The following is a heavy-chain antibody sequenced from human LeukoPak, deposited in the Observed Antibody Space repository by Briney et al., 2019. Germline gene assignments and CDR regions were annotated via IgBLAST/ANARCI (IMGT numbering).Heavy chain of an antibody. CDR3: ARHTTLHYYAARKPENNWFDT. D-gene: IGHD3-10*01. V-gene: IGHV5-51*01. J-gene: IGHJ5*02. Sequence: GVALQISSKGSGFGFTSFWIAWVRPVPGKGLEWMGILYPGDSDTRYSPSFQGQVTISADKSIGTAPPQWSIPKASYTAKCSCARHTTLHYYAARKPENNWFDTWGQGTLVTASS. CDR1: GFGFTSFW. CDR2: LYPGDSDT.